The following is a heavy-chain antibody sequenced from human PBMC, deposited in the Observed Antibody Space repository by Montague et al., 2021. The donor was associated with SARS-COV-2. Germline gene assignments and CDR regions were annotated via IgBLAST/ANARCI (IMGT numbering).Heavy chain of an antibody. D-gene: IGHD6-13*01. J-gene: IGHJ6*02. CDR3: ARVGRQQLVRLSGMDV. V-gene: IGHV4-39*07. CDR2: IYYSGST. Sequence: SETLSLTCTVSGGFISSSSYYWGWIRQPPGKGLEWIGSIYYSGSTYYNPSLKSRVTISVDTSKNQFSLKLSSVTAADTAVYYCARVGRQQLVRLSGMDVWGQGTTVTVSS. CDR1: GGFISSSSYY.